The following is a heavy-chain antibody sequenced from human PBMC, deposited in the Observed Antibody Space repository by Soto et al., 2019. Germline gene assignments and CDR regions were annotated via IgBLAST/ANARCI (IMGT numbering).Heavy chain of an antibody. V-gene: IGHV3-23*01. J-gene: IGHJ4*02. D-gene: IGHD6-19*01. Sequence: GGSLRLSCAASGFTFSSYAMSWVRQAPGKGLEWVSAISGSGGSTYYADSVKGRFTISRDNSKNTLYLQMNSLRAEDTAVYYCAQDIGDSGWLIFDYWGQGTLVTVYS. CDR3: AQDIGDSGWLIFDY. CDR1: GFTFSSYA. CDR2: ISGSGGST.